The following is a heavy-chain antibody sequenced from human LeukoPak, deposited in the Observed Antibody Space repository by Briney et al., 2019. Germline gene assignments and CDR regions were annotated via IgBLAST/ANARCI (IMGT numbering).Heavy chain of an antibody. Sequence: ASVKLSCKASGYTFTSYGISWVRQAPGQGLEWMGWISAYNGNTNYAQKLQGRVTMTTDTSTSTAYMELRSLRSDDAAVYYCARDYGPTHYYGSGTLLSPDYWGQGTLVTVSS. J-gene: IGHJ4*02. CDR1: GYTFTSYG. V-gene: IGHV1-18*01. CDR2: ISAYNGNT. CDR3: ARDYGPTHYYGSGTLLSPDY. D-gene: IGHD3-10*01.